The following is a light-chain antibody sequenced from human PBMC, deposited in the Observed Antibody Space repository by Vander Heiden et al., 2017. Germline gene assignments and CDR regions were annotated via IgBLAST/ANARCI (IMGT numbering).Light chain of an antibody. CDR1: QSISSW. V-gene: IGKV1-5*03. CDR3: QQCYSHPAT. J-gene: IGKJ2*01. Sequence: DIQMTQSPSTLSASVGDRVTISCRASQSISSWLAWYQHKPGKAPKLLIYKASSLESGVPSRFSGSGSGTEFTLTISSLQPEDFATYYCQQCYSHPATFGQGTKMEIK. CDR2: KAS.